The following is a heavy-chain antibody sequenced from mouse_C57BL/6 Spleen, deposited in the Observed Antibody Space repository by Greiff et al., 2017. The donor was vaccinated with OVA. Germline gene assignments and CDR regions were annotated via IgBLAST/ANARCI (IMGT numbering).Heavy chain of an antibody. CDR1: GYTFTDHT. CDR3: ARGELFYYDYDTYAMDY. V-gene: IGHV1-78*01. Sequence: VQRVESDAELVKPGASVKISCKVSGYTFTDHTIHWMKQRPEQGLEWIGYIYPRDGSTKYNEKFKGKATLTADKSSSTAYMQLNSLTSEDSAVYFCARGELFYYDYDTYAMDYWGQGTSVTVSS. D-gene: IGHD2-4*01. CDR2: IYPRDGST. J-gene: IGHJ4*01.